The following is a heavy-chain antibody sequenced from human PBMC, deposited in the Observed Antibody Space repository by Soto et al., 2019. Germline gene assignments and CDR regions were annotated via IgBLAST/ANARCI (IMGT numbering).Heavy chain of an antibody. J-gene: IGHJ4*02. V-gene: IGHV3-23*01. CDR3: AKYGRDSSAWKADY. CDR2: ISGSGGTT. Sequence: EVELLESGGGLVQPGGSPRLSCAASGFTFSSFSMTWVRQAPGKGLEWVSAISGSGGTTYYADSVKDRFTISRDNSKSTLFLQMHSLRAEDTAVYYCAKYGRDSSAWKADYWGQGTLVTVSS. D-gene: IGHD6-19*01. CDR1: GFTFSSFS.